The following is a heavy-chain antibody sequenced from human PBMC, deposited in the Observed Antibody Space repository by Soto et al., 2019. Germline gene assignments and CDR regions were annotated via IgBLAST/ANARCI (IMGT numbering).Heavy chain of an antibody. Sequence: PGGSLRLSCAASGFTFSSYEMNWVRQAPGKGLEWVSYITNSGSTIYYADSVKGRFTISRDDAKNPLYLQMNSLRAEDTAVYYCARNVAYFDYWGQGTLVTVSS. V-gene: IGHV3-48*03. D-gene: IGHD2-15*01. CDR3: ARNVAYFDY. CDR1: GFTFSSYE. CDR2: ITNSGSTI. J-gene: IGHJ4*02.